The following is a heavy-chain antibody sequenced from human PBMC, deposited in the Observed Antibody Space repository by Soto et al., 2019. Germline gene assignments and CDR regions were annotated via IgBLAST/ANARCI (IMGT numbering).Heavy chain of an antibody. Sequence: QVQLVESGGGVVQPGTSLRLSCAASGFTFSRHGMHWVRQTPGKGLEWLAVILNDASGHWYADSVKGRFTISRDNFENTLYLQMNGLRLEDTAMYYCARDDDYPDNGFDYWGQGTLVKVSS. CDR2: ILNDASGH. CDR3: ARDDDYPDNGFDY. D-gene: IGHD4-17*01. CDR1: GFTFSRHG. J-gene: IGHJ4*02. V-gene: IGHV3-33*01.